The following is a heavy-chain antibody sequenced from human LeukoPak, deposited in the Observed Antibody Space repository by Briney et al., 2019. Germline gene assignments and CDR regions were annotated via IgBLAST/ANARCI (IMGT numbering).Heavy chain of an antibody. CDR1: GYTFTSYD. V-gene: IGHV1-8*01. CDR2: MNPNSGNT. J-gene: IGHJ4*02. D-gene: IGHD3-3*01. Sequence: GASVKVSCKASGYTFTSYDINWVRQATGQGLEWMGWMNPNSGNTGYAQKFQGRVTMTRNTSISTAYMELSSLRSEDTAVYYCARGSGTDYDFWSGSEFDYWGQGTLVTVSS. CDR3: ARGSGTDYDFWSGSEFDY.